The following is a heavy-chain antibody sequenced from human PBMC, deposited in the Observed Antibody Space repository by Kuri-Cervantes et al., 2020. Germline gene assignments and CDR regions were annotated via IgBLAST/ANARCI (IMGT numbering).Heavy chain of an antibody. CDR2: IYWNDDK. D-gene: IGHD3-22*01. Sequence: SGPTLVKPTQTLTLTCTFSGFSLSTNGVGVGWIRQPPGKALEWLALIYWNDDKRYGPSQKSRLTITKDTSKNQVVLTMTNMDPVDTATYYCARLTYHYDSSGYDYWGQGILVTVSS. J-gene: IGHJ4*02. CDR1: GFSLSTNGVG. CDR3: ARLTYHYDSSGYDY. V-gene: IGHV2-5*01.